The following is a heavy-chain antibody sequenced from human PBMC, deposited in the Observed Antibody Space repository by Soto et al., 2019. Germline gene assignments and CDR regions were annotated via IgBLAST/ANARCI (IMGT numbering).Heavy chain of an antibody. CDR3: ERADVDVAPFDT. CDR1: GYTFTGYY. J-gene: IGHJ5*02. CDR2: INPNSGNT. Sequence: GASVKVSCKASGYTFTGYYIHWVRQAPGQGLEWMGWINPNSGNTKYVENFQGRVTMTRDTSIRTAYMELSGLRSDDTAAYYCERADVDVAPFDTWGPGTLVTVSS. D-gene: IGHD2-15*01. V-gene: IGHV1-2*02.